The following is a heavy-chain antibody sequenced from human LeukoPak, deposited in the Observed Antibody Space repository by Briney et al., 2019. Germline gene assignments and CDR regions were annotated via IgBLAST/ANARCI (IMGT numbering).Heavy chain of an antibody. D-gene: IGHD4-23*01. J-gene: IGHJ4*02. CDR3: ATDTVVTGFDY. V-gene: IGHV1-24*01. CDR2: FDPEDGET. CDR1: GYTLTELS. Sequence: GASVKVSCKVSGYTLTELSMHWVRQAPGKGLEWMGGFDPEDGETIYAQKFQGRVTMTGDTSTDTAYMELSSLRSEDTAVYYCATDTVVTGFDYWGQGTLVTVSS.